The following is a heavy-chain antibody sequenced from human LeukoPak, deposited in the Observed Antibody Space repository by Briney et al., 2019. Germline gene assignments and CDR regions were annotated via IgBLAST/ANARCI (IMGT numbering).Heavy chain of an antibody. CDR1: GYSFSNYW. J-gene: IGHJ4*02. V-gene: IGHV5-51*01. Sequence: GESLKISXKGSGYSFSNYWIAWVRQMPGKGLQWMGSVYPGDSDTIYSPSFQGQATISADKSFNTAYLQWTSLKASDTAIYYCARPSRNYFDYWGQGTLVTVS. CDR2: VYPGDSDT. CDR3: ARPSRNYFDY.